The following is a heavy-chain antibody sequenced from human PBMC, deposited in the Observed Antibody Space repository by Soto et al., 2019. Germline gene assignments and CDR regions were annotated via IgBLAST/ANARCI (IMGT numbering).Heavy chain of an antibody. J-gene: IGHJ6*02. CDR3: AREVGYYYGLDV. CDR2: IYTGGTT. D-gene: IGHD1-26*01. Sequence: EVQLVESGGGMIQPGGSLRLSCVASGFTVSSNYMSWVRQAPGKGLEWVSVIYTGGTTHYADSVKGRFTIARDNSKNTLYLQMTSLRDEDTAVYYCAREVGYYYGLDVWGQGTTVSVAS. V-gene: IGHV3-53*01. CDR1: GFTVSSNY.